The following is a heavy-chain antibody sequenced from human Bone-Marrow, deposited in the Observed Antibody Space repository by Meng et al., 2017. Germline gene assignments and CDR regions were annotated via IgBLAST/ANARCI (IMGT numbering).Heavy chain of an antibody. D-gene: IGHD2-15*01. Sequence: VQLTEPGPGPVKPAQSLSLTCSVSGGSINSAGYYWSWIRQHPGKGLEWIGYIYYTENTYYNPSLKSPMTISLDKSKNQFSLKLNSVTVADTAVYYCARGRASCSSGGCSLGWFDPWGQGTLVTVSS. J-gene: IGHJ5*02. CDR1: GGSINSAGYY. CDR3: ARGRASCSSGGCSLGWFDP. CDR2: IYYTENT. V-gene: IGHV4-31*01.